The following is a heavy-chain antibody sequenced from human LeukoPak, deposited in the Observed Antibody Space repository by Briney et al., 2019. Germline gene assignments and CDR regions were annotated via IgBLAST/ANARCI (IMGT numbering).Heavy chain of an antibody. Sequence: PSETLSLTCTVSGGSISSGGYYWSWIRQHPGKGLEWIGYIYYSGSTYYNPSLKSRVTISVDTSKNQFSLKLSSVTAADTAVYYCARRLKGPGRGYYFDYWGQGTLVTVSS. V-gene: IGHV4-31*03. CDR2: IYYSGST. J-gene: IGHJ4*02. CDR1: GGSISSGGYY. D-gene: IGHD3-16*01. CDR3: ARRLKGPGRGYYFDY.